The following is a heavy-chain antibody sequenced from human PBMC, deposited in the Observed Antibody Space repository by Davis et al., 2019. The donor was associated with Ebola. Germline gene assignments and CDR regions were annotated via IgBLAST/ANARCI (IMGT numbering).Heavy chain of an antibody. CDR3: AKDGANWAFDY. J-gene: IGHJ4*02. V-gene: IGHV3-30*02. CDR2: IQYDGSNV. D-gene: IGHD7-27*01. CDR1: GFRFSGYG. Sequence: PGGSLRLSCAASGFRFSGYGIHWVLQAPGKGLEWLSFIQYDGSNVRYGDSVKNRFTISRDNSKNTLYLLMDSLRVEDTAVYYCAKDGANWAFDYWGQGTLVTVSS.